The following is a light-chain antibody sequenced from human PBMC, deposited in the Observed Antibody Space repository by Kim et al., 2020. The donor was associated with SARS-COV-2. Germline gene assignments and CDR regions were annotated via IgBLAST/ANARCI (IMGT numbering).Light chain of an antibody. J-gene: IGLJ1*01. Sequence: GQGVTISCSVSSSNIGSNYVYWYQQLPGTAPKLLICRNDQRPSGVPDRFSGSKSGTSASLAISGLRSEDEADYYCATWDDSLSAHVFGTGTKVTVL. V-gene: IGLV1-47*01. CDR3: ATWDDSLSAHV. CDR2: RND. CDR1: SSNIGSNY.